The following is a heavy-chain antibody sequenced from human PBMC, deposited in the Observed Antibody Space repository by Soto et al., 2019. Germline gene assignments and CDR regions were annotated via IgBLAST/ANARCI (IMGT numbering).Heavy chain of an antibody. D-gene: IGHD1-1*01. V-gene: IGHV4-61*01. J-gene: IGHJ5*02. CDR3: ARDTLDHTGLNWFDP. CDR1: GGSVCRCSCY. CDR2: IYYSGST. Sequence: SVRCTVAGGSVCRCSCYWSLIQQPPGKGLEWIGYIYYSGSTNYNPSLKSRVTISVDTSKNQFSLKLSSVTAADTAVYYCARDTLDHTGLNWFDPWGQGTLVTVSS.